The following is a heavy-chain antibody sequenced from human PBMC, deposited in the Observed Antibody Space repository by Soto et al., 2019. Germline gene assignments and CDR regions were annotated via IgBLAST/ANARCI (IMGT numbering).Heavy chain of an antibody. CDR1: GFTFSSYW. CDR3: ARSVAGTLALFDY. V-gene: IGHV3-7*01. J-gene: IGHJ4*02. Sequence: GSLRLSCAASGFTFSSYWMSWVRQAPGKGLEWVANIKQDGSETYYVDSVKGRFTISRDNAKNSLYLQMNSLRAEDTAVYYCARSVAGTLALFDYWGQGTLVTVSS. CDR2: IKQDGSET. D-gene: IGHD6-19*01.